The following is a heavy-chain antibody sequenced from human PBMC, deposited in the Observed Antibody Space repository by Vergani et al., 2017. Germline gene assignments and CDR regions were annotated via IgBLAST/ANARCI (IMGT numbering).Heavy chain of an antibody. CDR1: GFTFSSYA. Sequence: EVQLLESGGGLVQPGGSLRLSCAASGFTFSSYAMSWVRQAPGKGLEWVSAISGSGGSTYYADSVKGRFTSSRDNSKNTLYLQRNSLRAEDTAVYYCAKGGDIVVVPAATIDYWGQGTLVTVSS. CDR2: ISGSGGST. CDR3: AKGGDIVVVPAATIDY. J-gene: IGHJ4*02. V-gene: IGHV3-23*01. D-gene: IGHD2-2*01.